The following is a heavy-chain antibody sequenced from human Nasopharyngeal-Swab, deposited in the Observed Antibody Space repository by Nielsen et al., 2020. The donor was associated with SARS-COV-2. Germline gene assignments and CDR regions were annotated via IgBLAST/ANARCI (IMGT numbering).Heavy chain of an antibody. Sequence: GGSLRLSWVASGFTYNYGLNGVGQAPGKGLEWVSVIWYDGSKKFYAESVKGRFSISRDESKNTVYLQMSSLRVEDTAVYYCVSAGSIEYWGPGTLVTVSS. V-gene: IGHV3-33*01. D-gene: IGHD3-10*01. J-gene: IGHJ4*02. CDR3: VSAGSIEY. CDR1: GFTYNYG. CDR2: IWYDGSKK.